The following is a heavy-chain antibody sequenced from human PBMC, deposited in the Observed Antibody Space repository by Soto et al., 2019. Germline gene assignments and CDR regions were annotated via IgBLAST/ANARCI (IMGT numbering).Heavy chain of an antibody. CDR2: IYYSGSI. J-gene: IGHJ4*02. Sequence: SETLSLTCTVSGGSISSSSYYWGWIRQPPGKGREWIGCIYYSGSIYYNPSLRSRVTISVDTSKNLFSLKLSSVTAADTAVYYCARVNVLMVYAGRIDYWGQGTLVTVSS. CDR3: ARVNVLMVYAGRIDY. V-gene: IGHV4-39*07. CDR1: GGSISSSSYY. D-gene: IGHD2-8*01.